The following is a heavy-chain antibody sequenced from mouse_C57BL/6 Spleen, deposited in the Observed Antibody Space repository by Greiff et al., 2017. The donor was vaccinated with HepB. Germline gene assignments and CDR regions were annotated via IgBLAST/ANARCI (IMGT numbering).Heavy chain of an antibody. V-gene: IGHV14-4*01. D-gene: IGHD2-2*01. CDR1: GFNIKDDY. CDR3: TYGYDGRYFDY. Sequence: EVQLQQSGAELVRPGASVKLSCTASGFNIKDDYMHWVKQRPEQGLEWIGWIDPENGDTEYASKFQGKATITADTSSNTAYLQLSSLTSEDTAVYYCTYGYDGRYFDYWGQGTTLTVSS. J-gene: IGHJ2*01. CDR2: IDPENGDT.